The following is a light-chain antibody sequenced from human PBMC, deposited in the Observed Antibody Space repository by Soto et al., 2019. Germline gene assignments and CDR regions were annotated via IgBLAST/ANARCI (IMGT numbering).Light chain of an antibody. CDR2: GAS. CDR1: QSVSNNY. J-gene: IGKJ1*01. CDR3: QQYGSSGT. Sequence: IVLSQSPGTVSLSQGERATLSCRASQSVSNNYLAWYQKQPGEAPRLLICGASNRATSIPDSFSGSGAGTDFPLTIRRLEPEDFAVYYCQQYGSSGTFGQGTKVDIK. V-gene: IGKV3-20*01.